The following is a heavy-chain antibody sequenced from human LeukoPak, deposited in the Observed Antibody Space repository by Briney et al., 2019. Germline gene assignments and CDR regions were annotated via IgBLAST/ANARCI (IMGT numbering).Heavy chain of an antibody. Sequence: GGSLRLSCAASGFTFSSYAMYWVRQAPGKGLEWVSGIFGSGGSTHYADSVKGRFTISRDNSKNTVYLQMNNLRAEDTAVYYCAKTTTGYSSGRFPGWPVDYWGQGTLVTVSS. D-gene: IGHD6-19*01. CDR2: IFGSGGST. J-gene: IGHJ4*02. V-gene: IGHV3-23*01. CDR1: GFTFSSYA. CDR3: AKTTTGYSSGRFPGWPVDY.